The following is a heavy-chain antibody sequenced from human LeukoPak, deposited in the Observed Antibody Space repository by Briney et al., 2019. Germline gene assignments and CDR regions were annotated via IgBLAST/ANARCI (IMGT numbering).Heavy chain of an antibody. CDR1: GFTFSSYA. V-gene: IGHV3-23*01. D-gene: IGHD2-8*01. Sequence: GGSLRLSCAASGFTFSSYAMSWVRQAPGKGLAWVSAISGSGGSTYYADSVKGRFTISRDNSKNTLYLQMNSLRAEDTAVYYCAKGSDIVLMVYAAHFDYWGQGTLVTVSS. CDR3: AKGSDIVLMVYAAHFDY. J-gene: IGHJ4*02. CDR2: ISGSGGST.